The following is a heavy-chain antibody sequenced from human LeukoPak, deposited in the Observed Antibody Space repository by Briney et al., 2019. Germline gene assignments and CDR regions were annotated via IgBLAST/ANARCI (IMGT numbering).Heavy chain of an antibody. J-gene: IGHJ4*02. D-gene: IGHD4-17*01. CDR1: GYSFTTYW. CDR2: IYPGDSDT. CDR3: AIIYADSRAFDY. Sequence: GESLKISCKGSGYSFTTYWIGWVRQVPGKGLEWMGIIYPGDSDTRYSPSFQGQVTISADKSISTAYLQWGSLKASDTATYYCAIIYADSRAFDYWGQGTLVTVSS. V-gene: IGHV5-51*01.